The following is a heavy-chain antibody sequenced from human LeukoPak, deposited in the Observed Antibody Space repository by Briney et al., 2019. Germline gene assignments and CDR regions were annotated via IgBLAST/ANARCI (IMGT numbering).Heavy chain of an antibody. CDR1: GYTFTSYS. V-gene: IGHV1-46*01. CDR3: ARPYSSNWYSVY. J-gene: IGHJ4*02. CDR2: INPSGGST. D-gene: IGHD6-13*01. Sequence: ASVTVSFTASGYTFTSYSIHWVRQAPGQGLEWMGVINPSGGSTSYAQKFQDRVTMTRDTSTSTVYMELSSLRSEDTAVYYCARPYSSNWYSVYWGQGTLVTVSS.